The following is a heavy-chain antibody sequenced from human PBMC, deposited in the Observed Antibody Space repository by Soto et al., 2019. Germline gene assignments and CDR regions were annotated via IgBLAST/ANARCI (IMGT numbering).Heavy chain of an antibody. J-gene: IGHJ6*02. Sequence: EVHLLESGGGLVQPGGSLRLSCVASGFTFSSYSMSWVRQAPGKGLEWVSGFRAGGDDGTTYYADSVKGRFTISRDNSKNTLFLQMNSLRAEDTAIYYCARRRRGGTMVRGVIITGGYYYYGMDVWGQGTTVTVSS. D-gene: IGHD3-10*01. CDR1: GFTFSSYS. CDR3: ARRRRGGTMVRGVIITGGYYYYGMDV. V-gene: IGHV3-23*01. CDR2: FRAGGDDGTT.